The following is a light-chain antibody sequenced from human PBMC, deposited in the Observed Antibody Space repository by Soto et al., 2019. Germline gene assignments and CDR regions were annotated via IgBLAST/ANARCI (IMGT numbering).Light chain of an antibody. CDR3: QQYNDWPWA. J-gene: IGKJ1*01. CDR2: TAS. Sequence: VMTQSPATLSVSPGERATLSCRASRSVSSNITWYQQKPGLAPRLLFYTASGRATGIPARFSGSGSGTEFTLTISSLQSEDFAVYYCQQYNDWPWALGQGTKV. CDR1: RSVSSN. V-gene: IGKV3-15*01.